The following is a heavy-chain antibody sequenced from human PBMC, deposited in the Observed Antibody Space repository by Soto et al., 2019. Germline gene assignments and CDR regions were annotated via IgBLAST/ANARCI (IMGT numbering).Heavy chain of an antibody. CDR3: ARTTFGVVIYYYYYMDV. D-gene: IGHD3-3*01. CDR2: IYYSGST. J-gene: IGHJ6*03. V-gene: IGHV4-59*12. CDR1: GCSISIYY. Sequence: SETLSLTCTVSGCSISIYYWSWIRQPPGKGLEWIGYIYYSGSTNYNPSLKSRVTISVDTSKNQFSLKLSSVTAADTAVYYCARTTFGVVIYYYYYMDVWGKGTTVTVSS.